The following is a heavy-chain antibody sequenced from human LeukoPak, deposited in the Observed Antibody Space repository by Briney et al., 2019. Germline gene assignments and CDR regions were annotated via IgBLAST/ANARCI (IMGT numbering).Heavy chain of an antibody. D-gene: IGHD2-2*01. CDR1: GFTFSSYS. V-gene: IGHV3-48*01. J-gene: IGHJ6*03. CDR2: ISSSSSTI. Sequence: GGSLRLSCAASGFTFSSYSMNWARQAPGKGLEWVSYISSSSSTIYYTDSVKGRFTISRDNAKNSLYLQMSSLRAEDTAVYYCANARGPAASYYYYYYYMDVWGKGTTVTVSS. CDR3: ANARGPAASYYYYYYYMDV.